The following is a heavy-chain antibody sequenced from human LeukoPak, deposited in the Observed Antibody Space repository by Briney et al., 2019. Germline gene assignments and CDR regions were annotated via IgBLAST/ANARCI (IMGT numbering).Heavy chain of an antibody. D-gene: IGHD3-10*01. V-gene: IGHV3-30*18. Sequence: PGGSLRLSCAASGFTFSNYGMHWVRQAPGKGLEWVAVISYDGSNKYYADSVKGRFTISRDNSKNTLFLQMNSLRAEDTAIYFCAKGSGNGYGSGPFDYWGQGTLVTVSS. CDR2: ISYDGSNK. J-gene: IGHJ4*02. CDR1: GFTFSNYG. CDR3: AKGSGNGYGSGPFDY.